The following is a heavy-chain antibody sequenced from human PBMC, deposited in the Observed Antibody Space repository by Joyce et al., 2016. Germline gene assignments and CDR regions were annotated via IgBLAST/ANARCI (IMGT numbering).Heavy chain of an antibody. CDR2: INPYNDKR. CDR3: ARGGGSLDY. J-gene: IGHJ4*02. Sequence: QVHLVQSGAVVKKSGASVKVSCKTSGYSFTSYGISWVRQAPGQRLEWLGWINPYNDKREYTKKFRGRVIVTADIATATAHLELRTLRSDDTAIYYCARGGGSLDYWGQGTLVTVSS. D-gene: IGHD1-26*01. CDR1: GYSFTSYG. V-gene: IGHV1-18*04.